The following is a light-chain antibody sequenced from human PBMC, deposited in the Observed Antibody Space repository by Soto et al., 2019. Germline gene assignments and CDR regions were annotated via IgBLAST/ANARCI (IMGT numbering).Light chain of an antibody. CDR1: QSISSW. CDR2: DAS. V-gene: IGKV1-5*01. J-gene: IGKJ5*01. Sequence: DIQMTQSPSTLSASVGDRVTITCRASQSISSWLAWYQQKPGKAPKLLIYDASSLESGVPSRFSGSGSGTEFTLTISSPQPEDFATYYCQQHGQWPITFGQGTRLEIK. CDR3: QQHGQWPIT.